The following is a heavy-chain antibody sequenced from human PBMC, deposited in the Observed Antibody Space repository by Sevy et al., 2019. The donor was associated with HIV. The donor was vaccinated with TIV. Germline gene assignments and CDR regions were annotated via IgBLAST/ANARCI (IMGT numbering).Heavy chain of an antibody. Sequence: GGSLRLSCAASGFTFSSYWMSWVRQAPGKGLEWVANIKQDGSEKYYVDSVKGRFPISRDNAKNSLYLQMNSLRAEDTAVYYCARARVGATRPVYFDYWGQGTLVTVSS. J-gene: IGHJ4*02. CDR1: GFTFSSYW. V-gene: IGHV3-7*01. D-gene: IGHD1-26*01. CDR3: ARARVGATRPVYFDY. CDR2: IKQDGSEK.